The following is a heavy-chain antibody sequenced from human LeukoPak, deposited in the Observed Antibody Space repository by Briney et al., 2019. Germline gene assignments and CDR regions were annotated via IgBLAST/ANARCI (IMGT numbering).Heavy chain of an antibody. CDR1: GFTFSSYG. Sequence: GGSLRLSCAASGFTFSSYGMHWVRQAPGKGLEWVAVIWYDGSNKYYADSVKGRFTISRDNSKNTLYLQMNSLRAEDTAVYYCAKDLRPVTTSDAFDIWGQGTMVTVSS. CDR3: AKDLRPVTTSDAFDI. D-gene: IGHD4-17*01. CDR2: IWYDGSNK. J-gene: IGHJ3*02. V-gene: IGHV3-33*06.